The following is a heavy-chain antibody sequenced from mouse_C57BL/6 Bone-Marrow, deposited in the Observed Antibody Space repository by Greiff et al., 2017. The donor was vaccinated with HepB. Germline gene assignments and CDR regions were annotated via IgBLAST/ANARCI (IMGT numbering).Heavy chain of an antibody. V-gene: IGHV5-17*01. CDR1: GFTFSDYG. Sequence: EVQLVESGGGLVKPGGSLKLSCAASGFTFSDYGMHWVRQAPEKGLEWVAYISSGSSTIYYADTVKGRFTISRDNAKNTLFLTMTSLRAEDTAMYYCARGHGYAMDYWGQGTSVTVSS. CDR3: ARGHGYAMDY. CDR2: ISSGSSTI. J-gene: IGHJ4*01.